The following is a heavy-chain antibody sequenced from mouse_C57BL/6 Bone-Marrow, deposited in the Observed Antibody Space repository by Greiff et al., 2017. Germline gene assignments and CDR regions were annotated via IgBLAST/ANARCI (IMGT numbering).Heavy chain of an antibody. CDR1: GYTFTSYG. J-gene: IGHJ3*01. V-gene: IGHV1-81*01. D-gene: IGHD1-1*01. CDR2: IYPRSGNT. Sequence: QVHVKQSGAELARPGASVKLSCKASGYTFTSYGISWVKQGTGQGLEWIGEIYPRSGNTYYNEKFKGKATLTADKSSSTAYMELRSLTSEDSAVYFCVYGSSSSYWGQGTLVTVSA. CDR3: VYGSSSSY.